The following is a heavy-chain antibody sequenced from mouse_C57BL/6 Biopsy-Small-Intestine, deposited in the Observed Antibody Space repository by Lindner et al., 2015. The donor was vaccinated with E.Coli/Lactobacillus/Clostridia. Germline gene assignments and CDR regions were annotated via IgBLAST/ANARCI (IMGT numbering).Heavy chain of an antibody. CDR2: ISDGGSYT. CDR1: GFTFSSYA. Sequence: EVQLQESGGGLVKPGGSLKLSCAASGFTFSSYAMSWVRQTPEKRLEWVATISDGGSYTYYPDNVKGRFTIYRDNAKNNLYLQMSHLKSEDTAMYYCAREDYGSSSYYFDYWGQGTTLTVSS. J-gene: IGHJ2*01. D-gene: IGHD1-1*01. CDR3: AREDYGSSSYYFDY. V-gene: IGHV5-4*01.